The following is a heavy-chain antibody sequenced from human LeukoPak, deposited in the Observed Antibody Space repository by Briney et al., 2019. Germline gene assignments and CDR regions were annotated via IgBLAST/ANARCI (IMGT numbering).Heavy chain of an antibody. CDR2: INHSGST. CDR1: GGSFSGYY. Sequence: SETLSLTCAVYGGSFSGYYWSWIRQPPGKGLEWIGEINHSGSTNYNPSLKSQVTISVDTSKNQFSLKLSSVTAADTAVYYCARETSLLLWFGEINNWFDPWGQGTLVTVSS. V-gene: IGHV4-34*01. D-gene: IGHD3-10*01. J-gene: IGHJ5*02. CDR3: ARETSLLLWFGEINNWFDP.